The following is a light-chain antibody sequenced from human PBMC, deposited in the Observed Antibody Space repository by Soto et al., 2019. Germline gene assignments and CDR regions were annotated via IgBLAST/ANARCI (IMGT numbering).Light chain of an antibody. V-gene: IGKV3D-20*02. CDR1: QSVSSSY. Sequence: EIVLTQSPGTLSLSPGERATLSCRASQSVSSSYLAWYQQKPGQAPRLPIYGASSRATGIPDRFSGSGSGTDFTLTISRLEPEDFAVYYCQQRSNWPPRLTFGGGTKV. CDR2: GAS. J-gene: IGKJ4*01. CDR3: QQRSNWPPRLT.